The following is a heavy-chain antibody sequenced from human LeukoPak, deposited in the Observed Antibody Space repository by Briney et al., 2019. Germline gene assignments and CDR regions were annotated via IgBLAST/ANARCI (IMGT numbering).Heavy chain of an antibody. D-gene: IGHD2-15*01. CDR1: GYSISSGYY. Sequence: ETLSLTCTVSGYSISSGYYWGWIRQPPGKGLEWVSAISGSGGSTYYADSVKGRFTISRDNSKNTLYLQMNSLRAEDTAVYYCAKDHCSGGSCSLPGDYYYYYGMDVWGQGTTVTVSS. J-gene: IGHJ6*02. CDR3: AKDHCSGGSCSLPGDYYYYYGMDV. V-gene: IGHV3-23*01. CDR2: ISGSGGST.